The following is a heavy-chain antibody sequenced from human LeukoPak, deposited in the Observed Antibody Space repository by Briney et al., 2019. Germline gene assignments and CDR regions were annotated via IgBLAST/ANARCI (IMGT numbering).Heavy chain of an antibody. D-gene: IGHD6-13*01. CDR2: INPSGGST. CDR3: ARDRPAAAGTEVAFDI. Sequence: GASVKVSCKASGYTFTSYYMHWVRQAPGQGLEWMGKINPSGGSTSYAQKFQGRVTMTRDMSTSTVYVELSSLRSEDTAVYYCARDRPAAAGTEVAFDIWGQGTMVTVSS. CDR1: GYTFTSYY. V-gene: IGHV1-46*01. J-gene: IGHJ3*02.